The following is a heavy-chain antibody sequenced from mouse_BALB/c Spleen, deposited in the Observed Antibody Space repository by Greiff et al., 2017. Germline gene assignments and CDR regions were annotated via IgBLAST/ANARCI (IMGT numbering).Heavy chain of an antibody. J-gene: IGHJ3*01. V-gene: IGHV5-17*02. D-gene: IGHD2-10*02. CDR3: ARAEYGYYIDY. CDR1: GFTFSSFG. CDR2: ISTGSGTI. Sequence: EVKLVESGGGLVQPGGSRKISCAASGFTFSSFGIHWVRQAPEQGLEWIAYISTGSGTIYYDDTVKGRFTFSGDKPKNTLYLQMTSLRSEDTAMYYCARAEYGYYIDYWGQGTLVTVSA.